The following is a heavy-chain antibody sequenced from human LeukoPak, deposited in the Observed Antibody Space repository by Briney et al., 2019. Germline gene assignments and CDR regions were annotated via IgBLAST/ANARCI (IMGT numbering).Heavy chain of an antibody. J-gene: IGHJ4*02. Sequence: GGSLRLSYAASGFTFGSYCMSWVRQAPGKGLEWVANINEDGSVKYYVDSVKGRFTISRDNAKKSLSLHMNNLRAEDTAVYYCARVDYVWGTYRYTCDYWGQGTLVTVSS. D-gene: IGHD3-16*02. CDR2: INEDGSVK. CDR1: GFTFGSYC. V-gene: IGHV3-7*01. CDR3: ARVDYVWGTYRYTCDY.